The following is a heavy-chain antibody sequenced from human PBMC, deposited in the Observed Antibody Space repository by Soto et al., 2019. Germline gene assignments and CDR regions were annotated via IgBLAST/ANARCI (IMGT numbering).Heavy chain of an antibody. CDR2: ISSSGGST. CDR3: AKAPGYSSSWYGDAFDI. J-gene: IGHJ3*02. D-gene: IGHD6-13*01. CDR1: GFTFSSFA. V-gene: IGHV3-23*01. Sequence: GGSLRLSCAASGFTFSSFAMSWVRQAPGKGLGWVSAISSSGGSTFYADSVKGRFTISRDNSKNTLYLQMNSLRAEDTAVYYCAKAPGYSSSWYGDAFDIWGQGTMVTVSS.